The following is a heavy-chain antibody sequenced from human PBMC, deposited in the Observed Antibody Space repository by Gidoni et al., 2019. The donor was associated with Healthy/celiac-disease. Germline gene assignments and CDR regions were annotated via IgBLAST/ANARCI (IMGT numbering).Heavy chain of an antibody. V-gene: IGHV4-39*01. CDR3: ARRSPFCGGDCYALDY. J-gene: IGHJ4*02. D-gene: IGHD2-21*01. CDR2: IYYSGST. CDR1: GGSISSSSYY. Sequence: QLQLQESGPGLVQPSETLSLTCTVSGGSISSSSYYWGWIRQPPGKGLEWIGSIYYSGSTYYNPSLKRRVTISVDTSKNQFSLKLSSVTAADTAVYYCARRSPFCGGDCYALDYWGQGTLVTVSS.